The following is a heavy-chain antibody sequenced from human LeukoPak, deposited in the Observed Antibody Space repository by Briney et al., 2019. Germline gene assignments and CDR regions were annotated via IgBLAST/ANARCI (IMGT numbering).Heavy chain of an antibody. V-gene: IGHV3-7*01. D-gene: IGHD3-22*01. CDR1: GFTFSDYW. J-gene: IGHJ4*02. CDR3: AKDAAVGSSGYYYVPPLYYFHY. Sequence: GGSLRLSCAASGFTFSDYWMTWVRQAPGKGLQWVANIKDDGSETYYVDSVKGRFTISRDNAKNSLYLQMNSLRAEGTAVYYCAKDAAVGSSGYYYVPPLYYFHYWGQGTLVTVSS. CDR2: IKDDGSET.